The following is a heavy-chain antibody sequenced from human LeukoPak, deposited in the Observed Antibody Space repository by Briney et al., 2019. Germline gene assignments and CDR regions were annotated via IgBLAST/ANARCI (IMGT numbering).Heavy chain of an antibody. D-gene: IGHD3-10*01. CDR2: IYYSGST. V-gene: IGHV4-39*07. CDR1: GGSTSSSSYY. CDR3: ARDRYYGSGSYYWYAFDI. Sequence: SETLSLTCTVSGGSTSSSSYYWGWIRQPPGKGLEWIGSIYYSGSTYYNPSLKSRVTISVDTSKNQFSLKLSSVTAADTAVYYCARDRYYGSGSYYWYAFDIWGQGTMVTVSS. J-gene: IGHJ3*02.